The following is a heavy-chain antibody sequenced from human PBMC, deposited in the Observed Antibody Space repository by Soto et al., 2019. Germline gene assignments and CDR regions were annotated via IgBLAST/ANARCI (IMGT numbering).Heavy chain of an antibody. V-gene: IGHV1-69*13. J-gene: IGHJ5*02. Sequence: SVKVSFKASGCAFSSDAISWVRQAPGQGREWMGGIIPIFGTANYAQKFQGRVTITADESTSTAYMELSSLRSEDTAVYYCARGVIEKWLVENENWFDPWGQGTLVTVSS. CDR3: ARGVIEKWLVENENWFDP. D-gene: IGHD6-19*01. CDR1: GCAFSSDA. CDR2: IIPIFGTA.